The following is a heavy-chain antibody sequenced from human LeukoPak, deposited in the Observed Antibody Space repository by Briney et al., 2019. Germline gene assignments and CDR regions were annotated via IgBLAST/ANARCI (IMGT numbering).Heavy chain of an antibody. CDR2: IDTSGSA. CDR1: GGFISSDNYY. Sequence: PSETLSLTCTVSGGFISSDNYYWSWIRQPAGKGLEWIGRIDTSGSATYNPSLKSRVTISIDTSKNQFSLKLGSVTAADTAVYYCARDRGRMVYAVWFDPWGQGTLVTVSS. V-gene: IGHV4-61*02. D-gene: IGHD2-8*01. CDR3: ARDRGRMVYAVWFDP. J-gene: IGHJ5*02.